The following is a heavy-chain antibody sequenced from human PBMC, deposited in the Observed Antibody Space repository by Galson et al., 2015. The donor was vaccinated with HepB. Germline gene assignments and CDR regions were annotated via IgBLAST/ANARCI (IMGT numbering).Heavy chain of an antibody. J-gene: IGHJ4*02. CDR1: GFSLSTSGVG. D-gene: IGHD5-24*01. CDR3: AHKWLQLLYFDY. Sequence: PALVKPTQTLTLTCTFSGFSLSTSGVGVGWIRQPPGKALEWLALIYWDDDKRYSPSLKSRLTITKDTSKNQVVLTMTNMDPVDTATYYCAHKWLQLLYFDYWGQGTLVTVSS. V-gene: IGHV2-5*02. CDR2: IYWDDDK.